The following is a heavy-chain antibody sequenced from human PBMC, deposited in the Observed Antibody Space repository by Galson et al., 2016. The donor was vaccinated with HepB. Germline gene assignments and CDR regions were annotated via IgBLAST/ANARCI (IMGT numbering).Heavy chain of an antibody. V-gene: IGHV3-23*01. CDR3: AKGWSGPDS. Sequence: SLRLSCADSGFTFSTSAMSWVRQAPGQGLEWVSAISSTSHSTYYADSVKGRFTISRDNAKNTLFLQMDSLKIDDTAVYYCAKGWSGPDSWGQGTLVTVSS. D-gene: IGHD3-3*01. CDR2: ISSTSHST. J-gene: IGHJ4*02. CDR1: GFTFSTSA.